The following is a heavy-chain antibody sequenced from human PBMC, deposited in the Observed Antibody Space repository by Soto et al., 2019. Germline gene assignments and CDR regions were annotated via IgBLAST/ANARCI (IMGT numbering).Heavy chain of an antibody. CDR1: GDSVSSGRYY. D-gene: IGHD2-21*02. J-gene: IGHJ4*02. CDR2: IQHSGAT. Sequence: QVQLHESGPGLVRPSATLSLTCSVSGDSVSSGRYYWSWIRQSPGKGLEWIGYIQHSGATKYNPPFNSRVTISLDASSNQFSLSLQSVTAAETAMYYCARSSCGCRDCYLFDFWGRGSEVTVSS. V-gene: IGHV4-61*01. CDR3: ARSSCGCRDCYLFDF.